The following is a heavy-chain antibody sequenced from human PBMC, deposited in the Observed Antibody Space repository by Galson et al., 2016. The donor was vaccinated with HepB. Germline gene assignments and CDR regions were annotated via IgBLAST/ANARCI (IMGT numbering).Heavy chain of an antibody. CDR1: GFSFSTSG. Sequence: LRLSCAASGFSFSTSGMSWVRQTPGRGLEWVSGITGSGAITHYADSVKGRFTISRDNSKNTLYLYMNSLRAGDTAVYYCGKHGGFDYWGQGALVTVSS. V-gene: IGHV3-23*01. CDR2: ITGSGAIT. CDR3: GKHGGFDY. D-gene: IGHD3-16*01. J-gene: IGHJ4*02.